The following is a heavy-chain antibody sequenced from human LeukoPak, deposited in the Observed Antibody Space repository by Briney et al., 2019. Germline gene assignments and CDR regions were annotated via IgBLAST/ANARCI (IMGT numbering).Heavy chain of an antibody. J-gene: IGHJ4*02. CDR3: ARHSGLTARDY. CDR2: IEPSDSYT. Sequence: GESLKISCKGSGYSFTTHWISWVRQMPGKGLEWMGRIEPSDSYTNYSPSFQGHVTISADKSISTAFLQWSSLKASDTAMYYCARHSGLTARDYWGQGTLITVSS. D-gene: IGHD6-6*01. CDR1: GYSFTTHW. V-gene: IGHV5-10-1*01.